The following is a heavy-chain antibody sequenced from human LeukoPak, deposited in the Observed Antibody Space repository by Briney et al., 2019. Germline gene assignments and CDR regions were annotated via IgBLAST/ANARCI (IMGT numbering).Heavy chain of an antibody. V-gene: IGHV4-59*01. CDR3: ARDQWADNARFDP. CDR2: IYYSGST. D-gene: IGHD1-14*01. CDR1: GGSISSYY. J-gene: IGHJ5*02. Sequence: SETLSLTCTVSGGSISSYYWSWIRQPPGKGLEWIGYIYYSGSTNYNPSLKSRVTISVKTSKNQFSLKLSSVTAADTAVYYCARDQWADNARFDPWGRETLVTVSS.